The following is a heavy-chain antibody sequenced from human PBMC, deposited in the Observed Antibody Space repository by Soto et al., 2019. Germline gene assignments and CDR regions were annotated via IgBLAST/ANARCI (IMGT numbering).Heavy chain of an antibody. CDR1: GFTFSSYG. CDR3: ATTGPY. J-gene: IGHJ4*02. V-gene: IGHV3-33*01. Sequence: QVQLVESGGGVVQPGRSLRLSCAASGFTFSSYGMHWVRQAPGKGLEWVAVIWFDGSNKFYADSVKGRFTISRDKSKNTVSLQMNSLGDEDSAAYYCATTGPYWGQGTLVTVSS. CDR2: IWFDGSNK.